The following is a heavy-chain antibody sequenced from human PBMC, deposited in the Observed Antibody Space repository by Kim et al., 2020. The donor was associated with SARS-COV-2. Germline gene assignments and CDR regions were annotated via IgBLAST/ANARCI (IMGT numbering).Heavy chain of an antibody. V-gene: IGHV3-9*01. Sequence: ADSVKGRFTIARDNAKNSLYLQMNSLRAEDTALYYCAKVGYSSWARYFDYWGQGTLVTVSS. CDR3: AKVGYSSWARYFDY. J-gene: IGHJ4*02. D-gene: IGHD2-15*01.